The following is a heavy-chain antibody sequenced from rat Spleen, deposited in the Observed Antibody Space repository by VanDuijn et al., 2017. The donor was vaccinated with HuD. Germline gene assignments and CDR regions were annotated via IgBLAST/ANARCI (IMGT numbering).Heavy chain of an antibody. CDR3: ANAEFGVGWFAY. CDR1: GFIFSNYD. V-gene: IGHV5-7*01. Sequence: EVQLVESDGGLVQPGRSLKLSCAASGFIFSNYDMAWVRQAPKKGLEWVATISYDGSSTYYRDSVKGRFTISRDNAKSTLYLQMDSLRSEDTATYYCANAEFGVGWFAYWGQGTLVTVSS. CDR2: ISYDGSST. D-gene: IGHD4-3*01. J-gene: IGHJ3*01.